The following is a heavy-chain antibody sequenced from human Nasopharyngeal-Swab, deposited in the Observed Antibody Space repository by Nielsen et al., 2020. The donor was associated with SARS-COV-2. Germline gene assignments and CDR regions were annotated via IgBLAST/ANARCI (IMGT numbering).Heavy chain of an antibody. CDR3: ARDLLVVVAANDYYYGMDV. Sequence: ASVKVSCKASGYTFSSYAMHWVRQAPGQRLEWMGWINAGNGNTKYSLKFQGRVTITRDTSASTAYMDLSGLRSEDTAVYYCARDLLVVVAANDYYYGMDVWGQGTTVTVSS. CDR2: INAGNGNT. V-gene: IGHV1-3*01. D-gene: IGHD2-15*01. CDR1: GYTFSSYA. J-gene: IGHJ6*02.